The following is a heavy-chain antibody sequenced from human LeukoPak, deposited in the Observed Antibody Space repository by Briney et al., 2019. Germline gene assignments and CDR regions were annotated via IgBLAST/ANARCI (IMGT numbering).Heavy chain of an antibody. V-gene: IGHV1-3*01. Sequence: ASVKVSCKASGYTFTNYAIHWVRQAPGQRFEWMGWINAANGHTKYSQEFQDRITITRDTFATTAYMELSRLRSDDTAVYYCARGVAVAGAWGYYYMDVWGKGTTVTVSS. CDR2: INAANGHT. D-gene: IGHD6-19*01. CDR3: ARGVAVAGAWGYYYMDV. CDR1: GYTFTNYA. J-gene: IGHJ6*03.